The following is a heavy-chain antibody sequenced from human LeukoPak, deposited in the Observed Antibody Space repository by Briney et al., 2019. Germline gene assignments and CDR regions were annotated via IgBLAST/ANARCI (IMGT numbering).Heavy chain of an antibody. D-gene: IGHD3-9*01. J-gene: IGHJ4*02. CDR3: AKDAVLRYFDWLPLDY. CDR2: ISGSGGST. V-gene: IGHV3-23*01. Sequence: GGSLRLSCAASGFTFSSYAMSWVRQASGKGLEWVSAISGSGGSTYYADSVKGRFTISRDNSKNTLYLQMNSLRAEDTAVYCCAKDAVLRYFDWLPLDYWGQGTLVTVSS. CDR1: GFTFSSYA.